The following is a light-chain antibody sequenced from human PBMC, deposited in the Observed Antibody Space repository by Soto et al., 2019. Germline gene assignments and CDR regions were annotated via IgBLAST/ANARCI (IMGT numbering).Light chain of an antibody. V-gene: IGLV6-57*02. CDR1: SGSIASNY. CDR2: EDY. Sequence: NFMLTQPHSLSESPGKTVTISCTGSSGSIASNYVQWYQQRPGSAPTTVIYEDYQRPSGVPDRFSGSIDSSSNSASLTISGLKTEDEADYYCQSYDSSNHWVFGGGTKLTVL. CDR3: QSYDSSNHWV. J-gene: IGLJ3*02.